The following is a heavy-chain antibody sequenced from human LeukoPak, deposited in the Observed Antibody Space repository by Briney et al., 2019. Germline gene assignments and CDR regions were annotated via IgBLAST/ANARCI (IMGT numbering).Heavy chain of an antibody. Sequence: ASVKVSCKASGYTFTGYYMHWVRQAPGQGLEWMGWINPNSGGTNYAQKFQGRVTMTRDTSISTAYMELSRLRSDDTAVYYCARVTYSSSWSPDYWGQGTLVTVSS. D-gene: IGHD6-13*01. CDR1: GYTFTGYY. V-gene: IGHV1-2*02. J-gene: IGHJ4*02. CDR3: ARVTYSSSWSPDY. CDR2: INPNSGGT.